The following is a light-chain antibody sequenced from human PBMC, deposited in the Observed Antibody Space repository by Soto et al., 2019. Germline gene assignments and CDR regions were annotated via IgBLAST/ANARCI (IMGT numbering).Light chain of an antibody. CDR1: QDIAIY. J-gene: IGKJ4*01. CDR2: AAS. V-gene: IGKV1-9*01. Sequence: IPFTQSPSSLSASVGDRVTITCRASQDIAIYLAWYQQKPGEAPKLLIYAASTLYGGVPSRFSGSGSGTVCALTITRLQAEVFATYYGQQLRMYPSTFGGGTKVEIK. CDR3: QQLRMYPST.